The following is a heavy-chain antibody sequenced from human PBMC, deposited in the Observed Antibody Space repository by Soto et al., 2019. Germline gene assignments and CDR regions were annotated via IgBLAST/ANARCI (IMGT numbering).Heavy chain of an antibody. Sequence: EVQLLESGGAFVQPGGSLRLSCAASGFTFNSYAMSWVRQAPGQGLEWVSAIGSDGTAIQYADSVKGRFTISKDNSNDMLYLQMNSLRAEDTAVYYCVRPGLTVPGTRYFDHWGQGALVTVSS. V-gene: IGHV3-23*05. D-gene: IGHD6-19*01. CDR3: VRPGLTVPGTRYFDH. CDR2: IGSDGTAI. J-gene: IGHJ4*02. CDR1: GFTFNSYA.